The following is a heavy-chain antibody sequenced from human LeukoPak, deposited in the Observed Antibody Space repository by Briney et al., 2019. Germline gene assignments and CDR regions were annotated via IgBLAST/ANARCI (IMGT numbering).Heavy chain of an antibody. CDR3: AKQQWLVNYYYYMDV. Sequence: TGGSLRLSRAASGFTFSSYAMSWVRQAPGKGLEWVSAISGSGGSTYYADSVKGRFTISRDNSKNTLYLQMNSLRAEDTAVYYCAKQQWLVNYYYYMDVWGKGTTVTFSS. V-gene: IGHV3-23*01. CDR2: ISGSGGST. J-gene: IGHJ6*03. CDR1: GFTFSSYA. D-gene: IGHD6-19*01.